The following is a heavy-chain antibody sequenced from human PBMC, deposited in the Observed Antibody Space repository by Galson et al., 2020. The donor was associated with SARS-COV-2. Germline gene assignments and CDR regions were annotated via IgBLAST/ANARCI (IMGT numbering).Heavy chain of an antibody. J-gene: IGHJ4*02. CDR3: ARQLSDYYYDIDY. CDR1: GDSISSGGYY. CDR2: IYYSGST. D-gene: IGHD3-22*01. Sequence: SETLSLTCTVSGDSISSGGYYWRWIRQPPGKGLEWIGCIYYSGSTYYNPSLKRRVTISIDTSNNHFSLKLNSVTTADTALYYCARQLSDYYYDIDYWGQGTLVTVSS. V-gene: IGHV4-31*03.